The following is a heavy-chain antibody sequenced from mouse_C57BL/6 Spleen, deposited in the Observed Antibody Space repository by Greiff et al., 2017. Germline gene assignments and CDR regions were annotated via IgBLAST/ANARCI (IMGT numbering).Heavy chain of an antibody. J-gene: IGHJ2*01. CDR1: GFTFSSYA. CDR2: ISDGGSYT. D-gene: IGHD2-1*01. V-gene: IGHV5-4*01. Sequence: EVQVVESGGGLVKPGGSLKLSCAASGFTFSSYAMSWVRQTPEKRLEWVATISDGGSYTYYPDNVKGRFTISRDNAKNNLYLQMSHLKSEDTAMYYCAREGNYVLYDFDYWGQGTTLTVSS. CDR3: AREGNYVLYDFDY.